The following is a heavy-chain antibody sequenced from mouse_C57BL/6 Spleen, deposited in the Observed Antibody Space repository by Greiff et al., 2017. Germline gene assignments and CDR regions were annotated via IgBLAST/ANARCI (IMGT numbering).Heavy chain of an antibody. CDR2: INYDGSST. D-gene: IGHD2-4*01. CDR3: ARVYYDYDVSYFAY. CDR1: GFTFSDYY. J-gene: IGHJ2*01. Sequence: EVMLVESEGGLVQPGSSMKLSCTASGFTFSDYYMALVRPVPEKGLEWVSNINYDGSSTYYLDSLKSRFIISRDNAKNILYLQMSSLKSEDTATYYCARVYYDYDVSYFAYWGQGTTLTVSS. V-gene: IGHV5-16*01.